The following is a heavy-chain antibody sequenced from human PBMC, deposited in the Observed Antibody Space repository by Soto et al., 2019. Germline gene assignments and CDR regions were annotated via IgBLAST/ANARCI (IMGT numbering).Heavy chain of an antibody. CDR3: TRSHYDILTGYSTVFDY. CDR1: GFTFSDHY. D-gene: IGHD3-9*01. J-gene: IGHJ4*02. V-gene: IGHV3-72*01. CDR2: TRNKANSYTT. Sequence: EVQLVESGGGLVQPGGSLRLSCAASGFTFSDHYMDWVRQAPGKGLEWVGRTRNKANSYTTEYAASVKGRFTISRDDSKNSVYLQMNSLKTEDTAVYYCTRSHYDILTGYSTVFDYWGQGTLVTVSS.